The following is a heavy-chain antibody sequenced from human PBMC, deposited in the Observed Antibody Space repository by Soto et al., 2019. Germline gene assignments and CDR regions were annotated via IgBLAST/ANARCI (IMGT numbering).Heavy chain of an antibody. D-gene: IGHD2-2*01. CDR1: GYTFTSYW. CDR2: IIAYNDKT. J-gene: IGHJ6*02. V-gene: IGHV1-18*01. Sequence: SVRFSGRPSGYTFTSYWIRWVRQAPGQGLEWMGWIIAYNDKTNYAQKLQGRVTMTADESTSTAYMELSSLRSEDTAVYYCARSQGSSTSLEIYYYYYYGLDVWGQGTTVTVS. CDR3: ARSQGSSTSLEIYYYYYYGLDV.